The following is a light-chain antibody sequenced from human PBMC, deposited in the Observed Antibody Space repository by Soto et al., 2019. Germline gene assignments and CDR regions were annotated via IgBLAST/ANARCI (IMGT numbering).Light chain of an antibody. V-gene: IGKV1-5*03. J-gene: IGKJ4*01. Sequence: DFQMTQSPSTLSASVGDRVTITCRASQSISSWLAWYQQKPGKAPKLLIYKASSLESGVPSRFSGSGSGTELTLTISSLQPDDFATYYCQQYNSYSLTFGGGTKVEIK. CDR1: QSISSW. CDR3: QQYNSYSLT. CDR2: KAS.